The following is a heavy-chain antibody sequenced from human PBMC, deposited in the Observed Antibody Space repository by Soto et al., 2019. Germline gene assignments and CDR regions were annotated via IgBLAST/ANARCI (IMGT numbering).Heavy chain of an antibody. Sequence: QVQLQESGPGLVKPSETLSLTCTVSGGSISSYYWSWIRQPPGKGLEWIGYIYYSGSTNYNPSLKRRVTISVDTSKNQFSLKLGSVTAADTAVYYCAREPKYYYGMDVWGQGTTVTVSS. CDR1: GGSISSYY. CDR3: AREPKYYYGMDV. CDR2: IYYSGST. V-gene: IGHV4-59*01. J-gene: IGHJ6*02.